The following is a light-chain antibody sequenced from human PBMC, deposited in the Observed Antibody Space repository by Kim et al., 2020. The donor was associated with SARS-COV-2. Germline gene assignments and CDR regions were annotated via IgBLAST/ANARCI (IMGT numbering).Light chain of an antibody. Sequence: DIVLTQSPATLSLSPGERATLSCGASQSVGSYLAWYQQKPVLAPRLLIYDASSRATGIPDRFSGRGSGTDFALTISGLEPEDFAVYYCQQDGGFLFTFGGGAKVDSK. CDR2: DAS. CDR3: QQDGGFLFT. J-gene: IGKJ4*01. CDR1: QSVGSY. V-gene: IGKV3D-20*01.